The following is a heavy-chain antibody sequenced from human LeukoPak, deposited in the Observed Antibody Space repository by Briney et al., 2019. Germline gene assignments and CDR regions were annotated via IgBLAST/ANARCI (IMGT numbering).Heavy chain of an antibody. J-gene: IGHJ4*02. CDR3: ARVGCSGGSCYPPQTYYFDY. CDR1: GFTFSSYA. V-gene: IGHV3-30*01. Sequence: HPGGSLRLSCAASGFTFSSYAMHWVRQAPGKGLEWVAVISYDGSNKYYADSVKGRFTISRDNSKNTLYLQMNSLRAEDTAVYYCARVGCSGGSCYPPQTYYFDYWGQGTLVTVSS. CDR2: ISYDGSNK. D-gene: IGHD2-15*01.